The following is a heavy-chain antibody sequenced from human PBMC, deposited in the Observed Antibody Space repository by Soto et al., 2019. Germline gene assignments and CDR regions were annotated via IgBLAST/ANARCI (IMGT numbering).Heavy chain of an antibody. J-gene: IGHJ6*02. D-gene: IGHD6-6*01. CDR1: GGSISSSNW. Sequence: SETLSLTCAVSGGSISSSNWWSWARQPPGKGLEWIGEIYHSGSTNYNPSLKSRVTISVDKSKNQFSLKLSSVTAADTAVYYCARDLTGAYGSSYYYGMDVWGQGTTVTVSS. CDR3: ARDLTGAYGSSYYYGMDV. CDR2: IYHSGST. V-gene: IGHV4-4*02.